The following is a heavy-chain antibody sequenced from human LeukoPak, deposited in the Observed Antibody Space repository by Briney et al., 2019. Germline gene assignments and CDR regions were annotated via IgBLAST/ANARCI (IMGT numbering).Heavy chain of an antibody. CDR1: GFTFSSYA. Sequence: PGGSLRLSCAASGFTFSSYAMHWVRQAPGKGLEWVAVISYDGSNKYYADSVKGRFTISRDNSKNTPYLQMNSLRAEDTAVYYCARDHMRSCSSTSCHKRGYYGMDVWGQGTTVTVSS. V-gene: IGHV3-30*04. D-gene: IGHD2-2*01. CDR2: ISYDGSNK. J-gene: IGHJ6*02. CDR3: ARDHMRSCSSTSCHKRGYYGMDV.